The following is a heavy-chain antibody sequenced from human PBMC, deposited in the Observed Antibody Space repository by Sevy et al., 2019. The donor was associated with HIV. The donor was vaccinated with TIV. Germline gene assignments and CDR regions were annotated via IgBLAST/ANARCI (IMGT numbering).Heavy chain of an antibody. V-gene: IGHV3-33*01. Sequence: GGSLRLSCAASGFTFSNYGMRWVRQAPGKGLEWVAVMWYDGSNKYYSDSVKGRFTISRDNSKNTLYLQMNSLRAEDTAVYYCAREGLLEWLFSFDYWGQGTLVTVSS. D-gene: IGHD3-3*01. CDR3: AREGLLEWLFSFDY. J-gene: IGHJ4*02. CDR2: MWYDGSNK. CDR1: GFTFSNYG.